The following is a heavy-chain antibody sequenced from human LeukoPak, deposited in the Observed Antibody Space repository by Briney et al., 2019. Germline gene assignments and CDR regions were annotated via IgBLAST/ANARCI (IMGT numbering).Heavy chain of an antibody. Sequence: SVKVSCKASGGTFSSYAISWVRQAPGQGLEWMGRIIPIFGTANYAQKFQGRVTITTDESTSTAYMELSSLRSEDTAVYYCARARPDPRYFDLWGRGTLVTVSS. V-gene: IGHV1-69*05. D-gene: IGHD1-14*01. CDR1: GGTFSSYA. J-gene: IGHJ2*01. CDR3: ARARPDPRYFDL. CDR2: IIPIFGTA.